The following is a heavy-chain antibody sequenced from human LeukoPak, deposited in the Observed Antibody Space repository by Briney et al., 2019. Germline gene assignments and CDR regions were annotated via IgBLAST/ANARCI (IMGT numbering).Heavy chain of an antibody. CDR1: GYTFTSYG. D-gene: IGHD3-9*01. V-gene: IGHV1-18*01. CDR2: ISAYNGNT. J-gene: IGHJ5*02. CDR3: ARDSKRYSDWFLNWFDP. Sequence: ASVKVSCKASGYTFTSYGISWVRQAPGQGLEWMGWISAYNGNTNYAQKLQGRVTMTTNTSTSTAYMELRSLRSDDTAVYYCARDSKRYSDWFLNWFDPWGQGTLVTVSS.